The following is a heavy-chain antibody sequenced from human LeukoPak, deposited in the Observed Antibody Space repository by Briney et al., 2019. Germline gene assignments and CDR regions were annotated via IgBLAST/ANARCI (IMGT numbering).Heavy chain of an antibody. D-gene: IGHD5-24*01. V-gene: IGHV3-23*01. CDR3: AKDRRDGYTADAFDI. Sequence: GGSLRLSCAASGFTFSSYAMSWVRQAPGKGLEWVSAISGSGGSTFYADSVKRRFPISRHNSKNTLYLQMNSLRAEDTAVYYCAKDRRDGYTADAFDIWGQGTMVTVSS. J-gene: IGHJ3*02. CDR1: GFTFSSYA. CDR2: ISGSGGST.